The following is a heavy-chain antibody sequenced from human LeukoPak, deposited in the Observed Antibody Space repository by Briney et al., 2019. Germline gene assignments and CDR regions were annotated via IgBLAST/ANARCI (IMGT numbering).Heavy chain of an antibody. J-gene: IGHJ6*02. V-gene: IGHV1-18*01. CDR2: ISAYNGNT. CDR3: ARDRTVRGVSNYYYYYGMDV. D-gene: IGHD3-10*01. CDR1: GYTFTSYG. Sequence: ASVKVSCKASGYTFTSYGISWVRQAPGQGLEWMGWISAYNGNTNYAQKLQGRVTMTTDTSTSTAYMELRSLRSDDTAVYYCARDRTVRGVSNYYYYYGMDVWGQGTTVTVSS.